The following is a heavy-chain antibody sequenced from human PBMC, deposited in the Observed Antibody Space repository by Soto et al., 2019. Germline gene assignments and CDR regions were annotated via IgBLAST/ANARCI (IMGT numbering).Heavy chain of an antibody. Sequence: GESLKISCKASGYNFTNYWISWVRQMPGKGLEWMGRIDPSDSYTNYGPSFQGHVTISADKSISTAFLQWSSLKASDNGMYYCAGRMGSGYYDGMDVWAQGTTVTVS. V-gene: IGHV5-10-1*01. J-gene: IGHJ6*02. CDR3: AGRMGSGYYDGMDV. D-gene: IGHD6-19*01. CDR1: GYNFTNYW. CDR2: IDPSDSYT.